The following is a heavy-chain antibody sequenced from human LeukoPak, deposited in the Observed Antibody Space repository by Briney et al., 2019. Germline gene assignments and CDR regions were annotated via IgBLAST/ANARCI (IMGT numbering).Heavy chain of an antibody. J-gene: IGHJ4*02. CDR2: ISGSGGTT. CDR3: AKDLRGTTSDY. Sequence: PGGSLRLSCAASGFTFSSYAMSWVRQAPGKRLEWVSGISGSGGTTYYADSVKGRFTISRDNSKNTLYLQMNSLRAEDTAVYYCAKDLRGTTSDYWGQGTLVTVSS. D-gene: IGHD3-16*01. CDR1: GFTFSSYA. V-gene: IGHV3-23*01.